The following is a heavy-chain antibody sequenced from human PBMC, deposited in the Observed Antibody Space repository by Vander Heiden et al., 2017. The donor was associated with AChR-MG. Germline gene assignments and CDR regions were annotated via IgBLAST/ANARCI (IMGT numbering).Heavy chain of an antibody. V-gene: IGHV3-43D*04. Sequence: EVQLVESGGVVVQPGGSLRLSCAASGFTFDDYAMPWVRQAPGKGLEWVSLISWDGGSTYYADSVKGRFTISRDNSKNSLYLQMNSLRAEDTALYYCATALGAAAGYYYYYYMDVWGKGTTVTVSS. D-gene: IGHD6-13*01. CDR3: ATALGAAAGYYYYYYMDV. J-gene: IGHJ6*03. CDR2: ISWDGGST. CDR1: GFTFDDYA.